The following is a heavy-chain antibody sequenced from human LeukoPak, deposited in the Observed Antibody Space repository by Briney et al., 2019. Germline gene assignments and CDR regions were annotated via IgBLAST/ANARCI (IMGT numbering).Heavy chain of an antibody. Sequence: GGSLRLSCAATGFTFDDYAMHWARQAPGKGLEWVSGISWNSGSIGYADSVKGRFTISRDNAKNSLYLQMNSLRAEDMALYYCAKDGGRSYYYMDVWGKGTTVTVSS. CDR3: AKDGGRSYYYMDV. V-gene: IGHV3-9*03. D-gene: IGHD3-16*01. J-gene: IGHJ6*03. CDR1: GFTFDDYA. CDR2: ISWNSGSI.